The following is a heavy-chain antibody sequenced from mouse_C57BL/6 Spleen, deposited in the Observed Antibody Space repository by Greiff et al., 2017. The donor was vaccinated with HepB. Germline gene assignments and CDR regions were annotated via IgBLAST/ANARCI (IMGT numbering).Heavy chain of an antibody. CDR2: ISDGGSYT. CDR1: GFTFSSYA. CDR3: ARGESWFAY. Sequence: EVQVVESGGGLVKPGGSLKLSCAASGFTFSSYAMSWVRQTPEKRLEWVATISDGGSYTYYPDNVKGRFTISRDNAKNNLYLQMSHLKSEDTAMYYCARGESWFAYWAQGTLVTVSA. V-gene: IGHV5-4*01. J-gene: IGHJ3*01.